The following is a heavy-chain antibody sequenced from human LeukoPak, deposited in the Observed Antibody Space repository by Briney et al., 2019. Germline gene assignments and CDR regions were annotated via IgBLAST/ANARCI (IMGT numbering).Heavy chain of an antibody. J-gene: IGHJ4*02. Sequence: SETLSLTCTVSGGSISSGSYYWSWIRQPAGKGLEWIGRIYTSGSTKYNPSLKSRVTISVDTSKNQFSLKLTSVTAADTAVYYCAKITLSLNYGSGGTGEFDYWGQGTLVTVSS. CDR1: GGSISSGSYY. CDR3: AKITLSLNYGSGGTGEFDY. V-gene: IGHV4-61*02. D-gene: IGHD3-10*01. CDR2: IYTSGST.